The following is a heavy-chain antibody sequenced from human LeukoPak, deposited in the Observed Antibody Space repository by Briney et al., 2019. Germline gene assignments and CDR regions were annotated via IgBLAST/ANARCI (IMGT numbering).Heavy chain of an antibody. CDR1: GGSISSGSYY. D-gene: IGHD3-3*01. Sequence: SETLSLTCTVSGGSISSGSYYWSWIRQPAGKGLEWIGRIYTSGSTIYNPSLKSRLTISVDTSKNQISLKLSSVTAADTAVYYCARDVPTYYDFWSGSDYWGQGTLVTVSS. CDR3: ARDVPTYYDFWSGSDY. CDR2: IYTSGST. J-gene: IGHJ4*02. V-gene: IGHV4-61*02.